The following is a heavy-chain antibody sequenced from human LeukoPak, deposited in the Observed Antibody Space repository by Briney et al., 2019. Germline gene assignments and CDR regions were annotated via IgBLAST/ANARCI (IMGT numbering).Heavy chain of an antibody. CDR3: TRVSCSGASCSDY. CDR1: GFTFSSYG. V-gene: IGHV3-21*01. CDR2: ISATTGYI. Sequence: GGSLRLSCAASGFTFSSYGMHWVRQAPGKGLEWVSSISATTGYIFYADSVKGRFTISRDNTKNSLYLQMNSLRAEDTAVYYCTRVSCSGASCSDYWGQGTLVTVSS. D-gene: IGHD2-15*01. J-gene: IGHJ4*02.